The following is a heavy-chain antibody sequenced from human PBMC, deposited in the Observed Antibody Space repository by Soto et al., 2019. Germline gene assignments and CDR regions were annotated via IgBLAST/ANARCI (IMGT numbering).Heavy chain of an antibody. CDR3: ARVTYCSGGSCHPI. Sequence: EVQLVESGGGLVKPGGSLRLSCAASGFTFSSYSMNWVRQAPGKGLEWVSSISSSSSYIYYADSVKGRFTISRDNAKNSLYLQMNSLRAEDTAVYYCARVTYCSGGSCHPIWGQGTLVTVSS. J-gene: IGHJ4*02. CDR2: ISSSSSYI. CDR1: GFTFSSYS. D-gene: IGHD2-15*01. V-gene: IGHV3-21*01.